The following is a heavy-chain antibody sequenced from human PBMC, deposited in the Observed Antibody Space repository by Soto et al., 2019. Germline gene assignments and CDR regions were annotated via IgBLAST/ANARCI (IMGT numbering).Heavy chain of an antibody. V-gene: IGHV3-33*01. D-gene: IGHD1-1*01. CDR2: IWYDGGDK. Sequence: QVQLVESGGGVVQPGGSLRLSCIASGFSFSNYGMHWVRQAPGKGLEWVALIWYDGGDKYYADSVKGRFTISRDNSKKTLFLQMNSLRADDTALYFCASGSVGTTGTTLVNGREDYWGQGTLVTVSS. CDR1: GFSFSNYG. CDR3: ASGSVGTTGTTLVNGREDY. J-gene: IGHJ4*02.